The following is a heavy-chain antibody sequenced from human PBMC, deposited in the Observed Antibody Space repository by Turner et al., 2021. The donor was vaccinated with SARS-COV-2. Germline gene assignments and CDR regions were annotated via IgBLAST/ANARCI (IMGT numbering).Heavy chain of an antibody. Sequence: QLQLQESGPRLVEPTETLSLTCGVAGGHINNNFYSWGWNPQPPGKELVCIGSVFHTGSTYYKSSLKRRVAISIDTSKNHFSLRLNSVTAADTAVYYCARHEVNSYDASGYYTSPWGQGILVTVSS. CDR2: VFHTGST. J-gene: IGHJ5*02. CDR3: ARHEVNSYDASGYYTSP. D-gene: IGHD3-22*01. CDR1: GGHINNNFYS. V-gene: IGHV4-39*01.